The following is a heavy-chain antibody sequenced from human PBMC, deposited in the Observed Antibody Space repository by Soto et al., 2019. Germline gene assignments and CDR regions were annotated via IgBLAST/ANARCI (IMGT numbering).Heavy chain of an antibody. CDR3: SRRAPQGFDP. Sequence: PSETLSLTCTVSGGTIRSSNYYWAWIRQPPGTGLEWIGSIDYSGSTYYNPSLKSRVTISVDTSKNHFSLKLGSVTAADTALYYWSRRAPQGFDPWGQGSLVTASS. V-gene: IGHV4-39*02. CDR1: GGTIRSSNYY. CDR2: IDYSGST. J-gene: IGHJ5*02.